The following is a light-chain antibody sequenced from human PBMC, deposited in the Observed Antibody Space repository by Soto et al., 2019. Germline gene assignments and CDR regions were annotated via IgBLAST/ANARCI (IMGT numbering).Light chain of an antibody. J-gene: IGLJ1*01. CDR3: CSDAGSTFFV. Sequence: QSVLTQSVSVSGSPGQSITISCTGTSSDVGSYNVVSWYQHHPGKAPKLLIYEDSKRPSGISHRFSGSKSGNTASLTISGLQAEDEADYYCCSDAGSTFFVFGTGTKLTVL. CDR2: EDS. V-gene: IGLV2-23*01. CDR1: SSDVGSYNV.